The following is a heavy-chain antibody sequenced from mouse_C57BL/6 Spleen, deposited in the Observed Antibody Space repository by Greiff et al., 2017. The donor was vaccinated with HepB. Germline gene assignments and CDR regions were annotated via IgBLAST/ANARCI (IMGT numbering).Heavy chain of an antibody. CDR2: IYPRSGNT. Sequence: VQGVESGAELARPGASVKLSCKASGYTFTSYGISWVKQRTGQGLEWIGEIYPRSGNTYYNEKFKGKATLTADKSSSTAYMEPRSLTSEDSAVYFCARSTGRGYAMDYWGQGTSVTVSS. CDR3: ARSTGRGYAMDY. D-gene: IGHD4-1*02. J-gene: IGHJ4*01. CDR1: GYTFTSYG. V-gene: IGHV1-81*01.